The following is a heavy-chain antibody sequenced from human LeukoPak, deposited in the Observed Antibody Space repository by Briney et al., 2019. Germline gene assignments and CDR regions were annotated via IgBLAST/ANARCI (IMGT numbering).Heavy chain of an antibody. CDR2: INSVGSAI. J-gene: IGHJ4*02. CDR3: ARDRLHYGEYEKTFDY. CDR1: GFTVSSNY. D-gene: IGHD4-17*01. Sequence: GGSLRLSCAASGFTVSSNYMSWVRQAPGKGLEWISYINSVGSAIYYADSVKGRFTISRDNAKNSLYLQMNSLRAEDTAVYYCARDRLHYGEYEKTFDYWGQGTLVSVSS. V-gene: IGHV3-48*01.